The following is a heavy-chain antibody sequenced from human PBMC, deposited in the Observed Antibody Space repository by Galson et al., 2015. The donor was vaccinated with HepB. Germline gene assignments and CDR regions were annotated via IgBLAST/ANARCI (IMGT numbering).Heavy chain of an antibody. D-gene: IGHD3-3*01. CDR1: GDSFSSYA. CDR2: ISTILGIP. J-gene: IGHJ5*01. Sequence: SVKVSCKASGDSFSSYAMSWVRQAPGQGLEWMGGISTILGIPTYAQKFQDRVTITADKSTGTAFMELSSLRSEDTAVYYCARADDFWSGYRDAGTSRWFDSWGQGTLVIVSS. V-gene: IGHV1-69*10. CDR3: ARADDFWSGYRDAGTSRWFDS.